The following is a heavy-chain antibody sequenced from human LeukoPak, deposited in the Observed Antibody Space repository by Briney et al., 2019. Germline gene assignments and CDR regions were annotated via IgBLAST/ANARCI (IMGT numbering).Heavy chain of an antibody. J-gene: IGHJ4*02. V-gene: IGHV4-61*02. D-gene: IGHD1-1*01. CDR2: IYTSGST. CDR1: GGSISSGSYY. Sequence: SETLSLTCTVSGGSISSGSYYWSWIRQPAGKGLEWIGRIYTSGSTNYNPSLKSRVTISVDTSKNQFSLKLSSVTAADTAVYYCARGGTAGDYWGQGTLVTVSS. CDR3: ARGGTAGDY.